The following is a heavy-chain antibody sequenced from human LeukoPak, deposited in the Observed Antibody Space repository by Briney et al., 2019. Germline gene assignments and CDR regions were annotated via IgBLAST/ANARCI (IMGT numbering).Heavy chain of an antibody. V-gene: IGHV1-46*01. CDR1: GYTLTELS. CDR3: GRAGGEGGVWPFYGRDV. D-gene: IGHD2-21*01. J-gene: IGHJ6*04. CDR2: INPSGGST. Sequence: GASVKVSCKVSGYTLTELSMHWVRQAPGQGLEWMGIINPSGGSTSYAQKFQGRVTMTRDTSTSTVYMELSSLRSEDTAVYYCGRAGGEGGVWPFYGRDVWGKGTTVPVSS.